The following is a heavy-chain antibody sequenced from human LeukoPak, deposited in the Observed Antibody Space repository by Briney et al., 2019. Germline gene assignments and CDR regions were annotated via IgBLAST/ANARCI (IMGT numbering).Heavy chain of an antibody. J-gene: IGHJ4*02. CDR3: ARAMVQLSFDY. D-gene: IGHD2-8*01. CDR2: ISYDGSNK. CDR1: GFTFSSYA. Sequence: GGSLRLSCAASGFTFSSYAMHWVRQAPGKGLEWVAVISYDGSNKYYADSVKGRFTISRDNSKNTLYLQMNSLRAEDTAVYYCARAMVQLSFDYWGQGTLVTVSS. V-gene: IGHV3-30-3*01.